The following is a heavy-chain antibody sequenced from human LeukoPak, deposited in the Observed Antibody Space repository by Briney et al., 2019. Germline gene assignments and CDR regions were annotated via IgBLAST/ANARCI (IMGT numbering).Heavy chain of an antibody. D-gene: IGHD1-26*01. CDR1: GFTVSSNY. CDR2: IYSGGST. Sequence: QPGGSLRLSCAASGFTVSSNYMSWVRQAPGKGLEWVSVIYSGGSTYYADSVKGRFTISRDNSKNTLYLQMNSLRAEDTAVYYCASPTPIVGATSDAFDIWGQGTMVTVSS. V-gene: IGHV3-66*01. J-gene: IGHJ3*02. CDR3: ASPTPIVGATSDAFDI.